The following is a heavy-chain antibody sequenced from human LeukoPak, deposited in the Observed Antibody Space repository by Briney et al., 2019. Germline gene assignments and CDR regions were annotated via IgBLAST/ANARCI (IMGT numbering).Heavy chain of an antibody. J-gene: IGHJ4*02. Sequence: GGSLRLSCAASGFTVSSNYMSWVRQALGKGLEWVSVIYGGGSTYYADSVKGRFTISRDNSKNTLYLQMNSLRAEDTAVYYCARDRGLRYLDYWGQGTLVTVSS. CDR1: GFTVSSNY. D-gene: IGHD3-9*01. CDR2: IYGGGST. V-gene: IGHV3-66*01. CDR3: ARDRGLRYLDY.